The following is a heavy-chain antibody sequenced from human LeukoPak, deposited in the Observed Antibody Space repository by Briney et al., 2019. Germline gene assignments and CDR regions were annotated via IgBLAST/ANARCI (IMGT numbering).Heavy chain of an antibody. J-gene: IGHJ4*02. CDR2: ISSSSSYI. Sequence: PGGFLRLSCAASGFTFSSYSMNWVRQAPGKGLEWVSSISSSSSYIYYADSVKGRFTISRDNAKNSLYLQMNSLRAEDTAVYYCATSGGSGSYNFDYWGQGTLVTVSS. CDR1: GFTFSSYS. CDR3: ATSGGSGSYNFDY. V-gene: IGHV3-21*01. D-gene: IGHD3-10*01.